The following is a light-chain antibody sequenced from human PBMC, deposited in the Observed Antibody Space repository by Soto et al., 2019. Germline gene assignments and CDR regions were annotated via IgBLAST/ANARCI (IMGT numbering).Light chain of an antibody. J-gene: IGKJ1*01. CDR2: TAS. Sequence: DIQMTQSPSSLSASVGDRVTITCRASQGISTYLNWYQQKPGEAPKRLIYTASSLQSGVPSRFSGSGSETDFTLTISSLQPEDFATYSCQQSYSTTWTFGQGTKVDIK. V-gene: IGKV1-39*01. CDR1: QGISTY. CDR3: QQSYSTTWT.